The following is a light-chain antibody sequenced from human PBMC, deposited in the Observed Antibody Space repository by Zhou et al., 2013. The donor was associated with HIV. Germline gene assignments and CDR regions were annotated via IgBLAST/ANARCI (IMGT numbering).Light chain of an antibody. CDR1: QSISNW. V-gene: IGKV1-5*03. CDR2: KAS. Sequence: DIQMTQSPSTLSASVGDRVTITCRASQSISNWLAWYQQKPGKAPKLLIYKASSLESGVPSRFSGSGSGTEFTLSITSLQPDDFTTYYCQQSYSTPWTFGQGTKVEIK. CDR3: QQSYSTPWT. J-gene: IGKJ1*01.